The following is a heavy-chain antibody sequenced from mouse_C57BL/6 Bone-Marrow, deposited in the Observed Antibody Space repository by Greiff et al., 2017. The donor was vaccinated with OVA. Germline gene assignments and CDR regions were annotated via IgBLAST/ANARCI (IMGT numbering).Heavy chain of an antibody. CDR1: GYSFTGYY. Sequence: EVQLQQSGPELVQPGASVKISCKASGYSFTGYYMNWVKQSPEKSLEWIGVINPSTGGTTCNQKFKAKATLTVDKSSSTAYMQLKSLTSEDSAVYYCARGGTSPFAYWGQGTLVTVSA. CDR2: INPSTGGT. J-gene: IGHJ3*01. D-gene: IGHD4-1*01. V-gene: IGHV1-42*01. CDR3: ARGGTSPFAY.